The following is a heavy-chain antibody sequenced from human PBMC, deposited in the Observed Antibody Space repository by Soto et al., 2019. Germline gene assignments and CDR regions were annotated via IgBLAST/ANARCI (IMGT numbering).Heavy chain of an antibody. V-gene: IGHV4-59*01. CDR2: ISYSGNT. Sequence: SETLSLTGTVSGGSIISGYWSWIRQPPGKGLEWIGYISYSGNTNYNPSLKSRVTMSVDTPKNQFSLRLSSVTTADTAVYYCAGIRGYAGRPIDYWGQGTLVTVCS. CDR1: GGSIISGY. J-gene: IGHJ4*02. CDR3: AGIRGYAGRPIDY. D-gene: IGHD5-12*01.